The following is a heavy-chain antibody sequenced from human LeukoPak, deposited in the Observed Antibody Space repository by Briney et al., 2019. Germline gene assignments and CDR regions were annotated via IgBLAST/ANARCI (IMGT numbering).Heavy chain of an antibody. CDR3: AKAPLIGWCYYDSSNWFDP. Sequence: GGSLRLSCAASGFTFSSYAMSWVRQAPGKGLEWVSAISGSGGSTYYADSVKGRFTIPRDNSKNTLYLQMNSLRAEDTAVYYCAKAPLIGWCYYDSSNWFDPWGQGTLVTVSS. J-gene: IGHJ5*02. V-gene: IGHV3-23*01. D-gene: IGHD3-22*01. CDR2: ISGSGGST. CDR1: GFTFSSYA.